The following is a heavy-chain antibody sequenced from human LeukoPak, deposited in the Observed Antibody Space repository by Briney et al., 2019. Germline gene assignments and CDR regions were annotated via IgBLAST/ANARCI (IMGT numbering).Heavy chain of an antibody. CDR3: AREVSAVAGTRLYYFDY. CDR1: GGTFSSYA. D-gene: IGHD6-19*01. CDR2: IIPIFGTA. V-gene: IGHV1-69*05. Sequence: GASVKVSCKASGGTFSSYAISWVRQAPGQGLEWMGRIIPIFGTANYAQKFQGRVTITTDESTSTAYMELSSLRSEDTAVYYCAREVSAVAGTRLYYFDYWGRGTLVTVSS. J-gene: IGHJ4*02.